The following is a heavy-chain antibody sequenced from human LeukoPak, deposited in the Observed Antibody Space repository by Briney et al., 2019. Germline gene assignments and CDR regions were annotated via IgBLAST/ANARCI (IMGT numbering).Heavy chain of an antibody. V-gene: IGHV1-46*01. Sequence: ASVKVSCKASGYTFTSYYMHWVRQAPGRGLEWMGIINPSGGSTSYAQKFQGRVTITADKSTSTAYMELSSLRSEDTAVYYCARILRYFDWPARGHWFDPWGQGTLVTVSS. CDR3: ARILRYFDWPARGHWFDP. CDR2: INPSGGST. D-gene: IGHD3-9*01. J-gene: IGHJ5*02. CDR1: GYTFTSYY.